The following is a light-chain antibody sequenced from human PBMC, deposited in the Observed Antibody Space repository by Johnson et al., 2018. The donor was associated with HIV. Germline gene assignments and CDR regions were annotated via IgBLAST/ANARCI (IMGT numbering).Light chain of an antibody. J-gene: IGLJ1*01. Sequence: SVLTQPPSVSAAPGQTVTISCSGSSSHIGNNYVSWYQQLPGTAPKLLIYDNNKRPSGIPDRFSGSKSGTSATLGITGLQTGDEADYYCGTWDSSLSAVMGYVFGTGTKVTVL. CDR3: GTWDSSLSAVMGYV. CDR1: SSHIGNNY. CDR2: DNN. V-gene: IGLV1-51*01.